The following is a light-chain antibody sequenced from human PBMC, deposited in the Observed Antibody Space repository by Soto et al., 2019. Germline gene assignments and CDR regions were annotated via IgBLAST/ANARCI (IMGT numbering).Light chain of an antibody. Sequence: DIQMTQSPSSLSASVGDRVTITCRASQSISSYLNWYQQKPGKAPKLLIYAAARLQSGVPSRFSGSGSGTEFTLTISILQPEDFAPYYCQRYNSYSRTFGQGTKVDIK. V-gene: IGKV1-39*01. CDR2: AAA. CDR1: QSISSY. CDR3: QRYNSYSRT. J-gene: IGKJ1*01.